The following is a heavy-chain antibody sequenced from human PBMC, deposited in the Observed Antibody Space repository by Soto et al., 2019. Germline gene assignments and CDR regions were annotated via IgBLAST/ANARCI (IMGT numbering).Heavy chain of an antibody. CDR3: ATSVRRWLRSRLLAYYLDY. CDR1: GYTLTELS. J-gene: IGHJ4*02. Sequence: ASVKVSCKVSGYTLTELSMHWVRQAPGKGLEWMGGFDPEDGETIYAQKFQGRVTMTEDTSTDTAYMELSSLRSEDTAVYYCATSVRRWLRSRLLAYYLDYWGQGTLVTVSS. V-gene: IGHV1-24*01. D-gene: IGHD2-8*02. CDR2: FDPEDGET.